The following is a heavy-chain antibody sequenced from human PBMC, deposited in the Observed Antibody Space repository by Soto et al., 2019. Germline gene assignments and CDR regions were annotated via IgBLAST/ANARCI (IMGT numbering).Heavy chain of an antibody. CDR3: ARGSNGDFDL. V-gene: IGHV3-48*02. CDR1: GFTFSSHS. Sequence: GGSLRLSCAASGFTFSSHSMNWVRQAPGKGLEWLSYISSSSSTIYYADSVKGRFTISRDNAKNSLYLQMNSLRDDDTAVYYCARGSNGDFDLWGQGTLVTVSS. CDR2: ISSSSSTI. D-gene: IGHD4-17*01. J-gene: IGHJ5*02.